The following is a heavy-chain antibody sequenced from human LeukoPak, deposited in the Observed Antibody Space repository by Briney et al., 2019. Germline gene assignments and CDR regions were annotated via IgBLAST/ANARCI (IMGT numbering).Heavy chain of an antibody. CDR1: GGSISSGDYY. Sequence: SQTLSLTCTVSGGSISSGDYYWSWIRQPPGKGLEWIVYIYYSGSTYYNPSLKSRVTISVDTSKNQFSLKLSSVTAADTAVYYCARAGVDIVATMSYYFDYWGQGTLVTVSS. V-gene: IGHV4-30-4*08. CDR2: IYYSGST. D-gene: IGHD5-12*01. CDR3: ARAGVDIVATMSYYFDY. J-gene: IGHJ4*02.